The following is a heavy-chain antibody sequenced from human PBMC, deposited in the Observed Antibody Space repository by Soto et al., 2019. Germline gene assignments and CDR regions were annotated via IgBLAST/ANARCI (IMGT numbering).Heavy chain of an antibody. J-gene: IGHJ3*02. CDR1: GVTFIDYY. Sequence: AVGSLRLSCAASGVTFIDYYMSWIRQATGKGLEWVSYISSSGSTIYYADSVKGRFTISRDNAKNSLYLQMDSLRAEDTAVYYCARDWGYCSGGSCYLANAFDIWGQGTIVTVSS. CDR3: ARDWGYCSGGSCYLANAFDI. CDR2: ISSSGSTI. V-gene: IGHV3-11*01. D-gene: IGHD2-15*01.